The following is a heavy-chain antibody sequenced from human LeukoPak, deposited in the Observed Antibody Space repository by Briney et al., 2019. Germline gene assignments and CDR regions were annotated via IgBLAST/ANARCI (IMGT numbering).Heavy chain of an antibody. CDR1: GFTFSRYG. J-gene: IGHJ4*02. Sequence: GRSLRLSCVVSGFTFSRYGMHWVRQAPGKGLEWVAVIWYDGSNKYYADSVKGRFTISRDNSKNTLYLQMNSLRAEDTALYYCARGQEYYYDSSAYSKFDYWGQGTLVTVSS. CDR3: ARGQEYYYDSSAYSKFDY. D-gene: IGHD3-22*01. CDR2: IWYDGSNK. V-gene: IGHV3-33*01.